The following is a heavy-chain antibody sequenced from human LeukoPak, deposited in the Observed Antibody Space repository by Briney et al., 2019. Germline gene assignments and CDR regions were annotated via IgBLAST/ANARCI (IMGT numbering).Heavy chain of an antibody. V-gene: IGHV1-18*01. CDR1: GYTFTSYG. D-gene: IGHD2-8*02. CDR2: IRVHNGNT. Sequence: GASVTVSCKASGYTFTSYGMSWLRQAPGQRLEWIAWIRVHNGNTDSAQNFQGRVTLPTDTSTSTAYMELKSLSSDDTAVYFCARGSGAFYWSFDLWGRGTLVTVSS. J-gene: IGHJ2*01. CDR3: ARGSGAFYWSFDL.